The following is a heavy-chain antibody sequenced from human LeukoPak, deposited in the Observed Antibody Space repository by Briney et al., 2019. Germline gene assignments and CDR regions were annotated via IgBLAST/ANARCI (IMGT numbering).Heavy chain of an antibody. CDR3: ASTYKWNYLI. Sequence: GESLTLSCTGSGYTFTSYWIGWVRQMPGKGLEWMGIIYPGDSDTNYSPSFKGQVTISADNSNSTAYLQCCILTASATAISSSASTYKWNYLIWGQGTLVSVSS. D-gene: IGHD1-7*01. CDR1: GYTFTSYW. V-gene: IGHV5-51*03. J-gene: IGHJ4*02. CDR2: IYPGDSDT.